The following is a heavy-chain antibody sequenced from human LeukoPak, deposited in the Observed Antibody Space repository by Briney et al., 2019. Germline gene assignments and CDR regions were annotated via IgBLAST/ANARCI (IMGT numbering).Heavy chain of an antibody. Sequence: ASGTLSLTCAVSGGSINSSNWWSWVRPHPGKGLEWIGYIYYSGSTNYNPSLKSRVTISVDTSKNQFSLKLSSVTAADTAVYYCARGWYYYPFDYWGQGTLVTVSS. CDR1: GGSINSSNW. V-gene: IGHV4-4*02. J-gene: IGHJ4*02. CDR3: ARGWYYYPFDY. D-gene: IGHD3-10*01. CDR2: IYYSGST.